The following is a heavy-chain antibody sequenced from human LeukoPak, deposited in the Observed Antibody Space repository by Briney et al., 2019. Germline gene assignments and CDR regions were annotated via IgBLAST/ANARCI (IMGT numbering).Heavy chain of an antibody. Sequence: SETLSLTCAVSGTSFSGYYWTWIRQSPGKGLEWIGEVNNIGRTNYNPALKSRVIMSVDTTKNQFSLKLSSVTAADTAVYYCARQAYDYDSSGLFDYWGQGTLVTVSS. D-gene: IGHD3-22*01. J-gene: IGHJ4*02. CDR1: GTSFSGYY. V-gene: IGHV4-34*01. CDR2: VNNIGRT. CDR3: ARQAYDYDSSGLFDY.